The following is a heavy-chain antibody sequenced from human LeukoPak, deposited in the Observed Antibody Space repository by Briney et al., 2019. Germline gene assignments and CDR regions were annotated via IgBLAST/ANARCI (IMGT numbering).Heavy chain of an antibody. Sequence: ASVKVSCKASGGTFSSYAISWVRQAPGQGLEWMGWINTNTGNPTYAQGFTGRFVFSLDTSVSTAYLQISSLKAEDTAVYYCARGVVLGGYDYSWSFGGWFDPWGQGTLVTVSS. V-gene: IGHV7-4-1*02. J-gene: IGHJ5*02. CDR3: ARGVVLGGYDYSWSFGGWFDP. D-gene: IGHD5-12*01. CDR2: INTNTGNP. CDR1: GGTFSSYA.